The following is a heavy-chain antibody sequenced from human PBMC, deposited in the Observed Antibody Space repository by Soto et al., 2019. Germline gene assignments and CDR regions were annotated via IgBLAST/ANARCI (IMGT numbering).Heavy chain of an antibody. CDR1: GFTFSSYG. V-gene: IGHV3-30*18. J-gene: IGHJ6*02. Sequence: PGGSLRLSCAASGFTFSSYGMHWVRQAPGKGLEWVAVISYDGSNKYYADSVKGRFTISRDNSKNTLYLQMNRLRAEDTAVYYCAKDWSSKRGRITIFYSGMDVWGQGTTVTVSS. D-gene: IGHD3-9*01. CDR3: AKDWSSKRGRITIFYSGMDV. CDR2: ISYDGSNK.